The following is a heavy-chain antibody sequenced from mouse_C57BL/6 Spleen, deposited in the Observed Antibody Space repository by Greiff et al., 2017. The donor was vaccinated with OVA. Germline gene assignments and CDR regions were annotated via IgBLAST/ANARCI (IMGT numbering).Heavy chain of an antibody. CDR3: ADYGSSSFAY. J-gene: IGHJ3*01. CDR2: ISSGSSTI. Sequence: EVQGVESGGGLVKPGGSLKLSCAASGFTFSDYGMHWVRQAPEKGLEWVAYISSGSSTIYYADTVKGRFTISRDNAMNTLFLQMTSLRSEDTAMYYCADYGSSSFAYWGQGTLVTVSA. D-gene: IGHD1-1*01. CDR1: GFTFSDYG. V-gene: IGHV5-17*01.